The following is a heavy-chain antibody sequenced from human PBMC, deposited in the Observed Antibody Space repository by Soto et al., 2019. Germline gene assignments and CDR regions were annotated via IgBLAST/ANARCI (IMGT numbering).Heavy chain of an antibody. D-gene: IGHD2-2*01. CDR3: AREAVGYCRSTSCYSDYYGMDV. V-gene: IGHV1-2*04. J-gene: IGHJ6*02. CDR1: GYTFTGYY. CDR2: INPNSGGT. Sequence: ASVKVSCKASGYTFTGYYMHWVRQAPGQGLEWMGWINPNSGGTNYAQKFQGWVTMTRDTSISTAYMELSRLRSDDTAVYYCAREAVGYCRSTSCYSDYYGMDVWGQGTTVTVSS.